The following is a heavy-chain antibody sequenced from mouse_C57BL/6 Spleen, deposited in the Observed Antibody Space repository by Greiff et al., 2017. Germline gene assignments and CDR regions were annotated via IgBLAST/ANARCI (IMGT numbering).Heavy chain of an antibody. CDR3: ARCATVVPKGAMDY. CDR2: INPSSGYT. J-gene: IGHJ4*01. CDR1: GYTFTSYW. V-gene: IGHV1-7*01. D-gene: IGHD1-1*01. Sequence: VQRVESGAELAKPGASVKLSCKASGYTFTSYWMHWVKQRPGQGLEWIGYINPSSGYTKYNQKFKDKATLTADKSSSTAYMQLNSLTYEDSAVYYCARCATVVPKGAMDYWGQGTSVTVSS.